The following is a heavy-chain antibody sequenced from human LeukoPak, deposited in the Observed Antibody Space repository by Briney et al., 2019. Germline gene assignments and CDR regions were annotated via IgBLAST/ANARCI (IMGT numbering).Heavy chain of an antibody. CDR1: GFTFSSYA. Sequence: GGSLRLSCAASGFTFSSYAMSWVRQAPGKGLEWFSAITDSGGDTYYADSVKGRFTISRDDSNNALYLQMNSPKADDTAVYYCAKGSSTSRPYYFDYWGQGTLITVSS. J-gene: IGHJ4*02. V-gene: IGHV3-23*01. CDR3: AKGSSTSRPYYFDY. CDR2: ITDSGGDT. D-gene: IGHD6-6*01.